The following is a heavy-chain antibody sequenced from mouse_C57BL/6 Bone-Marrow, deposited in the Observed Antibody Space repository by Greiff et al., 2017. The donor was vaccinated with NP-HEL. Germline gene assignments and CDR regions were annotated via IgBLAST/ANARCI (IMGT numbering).Heavy chain of an antibody. CDR1: GFSLTSYG. CDR3: ASSPHYYGSSYWFAY. Sequence: QVQLQQSGPGLVQPSQSLSITCTVSGFSLTSYGVHWVRQSPGKGLEWLGVIWSGGSTDYNAAFISRLSISKDNSKSQVFFKMNSLQADDTAIYYCASSPHYYGSSYWFAYWGQGTLVTVSA. CDR2: IWSGGST. V-gene: IGHV2-2*01. J-gene: IGHJ3*01. D-gene: IGHD1-1*01.